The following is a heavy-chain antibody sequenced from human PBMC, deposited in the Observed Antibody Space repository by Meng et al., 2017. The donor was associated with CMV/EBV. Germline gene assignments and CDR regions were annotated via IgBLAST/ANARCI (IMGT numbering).Heavy chain of an antibody. CDR3: AHRGRIAAAGTDWFDP. D-gene: IGHD6-13*01. V-gene: IGHV2-5*02. CDR1: GFSLSTSGVG. Sequence: QITLKESGPTLVKPTKTLTLTCTFSGFSLSTSGVGVGWIRQPPGKALEWLALIYWDDDTRYSPSLKSRLTITKDTSKNQVVLTMTNMDPVDTATYYCAHRGRIAAAGTDWFDPWGQGTLVTVSS. CDR2: IYWDDDT. J-gene: IGHJ5*02.